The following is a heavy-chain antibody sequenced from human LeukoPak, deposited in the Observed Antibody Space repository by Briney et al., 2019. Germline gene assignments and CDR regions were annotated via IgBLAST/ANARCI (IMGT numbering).Heavy chain of an antibody. CDR3: ARALKYYYDSSGYVDAFDI. Sequence: PSETLSLTCTVSGGSISSYYWSWIRQPAGKGLEWIGRIYTSGSTNYNPSLKSRVTMSVDTSKNQFSLKLSSVTAADTAVYYCARALKYYYDSSGYVDAFDIWGQGTMVTVSS. D-gene: IGHD3-22*01. V-gene: IGHV4-4*07. J-gene: IGHJ3*02. CDR2: IYTSGST. CDR1: GGSISSYY.